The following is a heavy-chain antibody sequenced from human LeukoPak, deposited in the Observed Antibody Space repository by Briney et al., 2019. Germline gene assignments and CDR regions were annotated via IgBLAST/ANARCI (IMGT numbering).Heavy chain of an antibody. Sequence: GGSLRLSCAASEFTFSSYSFNWVRRAPGKGLQWVASISPSDSFIFYADSVKGRFTISRDNAKHSVFLRMNSLRVEDTAVYYCARVASGSDSWYFDLWGRGTLVTVSS. CDR2: ISPSDSFI. D-gene: IGHD5-12*01. CDR3: ARVASGSDSWYFDL. J-gene: IGHJ2*01. V-gene: IGHV3-21*01. CDR1: EFTFSSYS.